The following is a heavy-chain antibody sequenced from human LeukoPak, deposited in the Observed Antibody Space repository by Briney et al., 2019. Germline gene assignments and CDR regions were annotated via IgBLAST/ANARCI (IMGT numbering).Heavy chain of an antibody. CDR1: GLTFSSYA. D-gene: IGHD5-18*01. Sequence: GGSLRLSCAASGLTFSSYAMSWVRQAPGKGLEWVSAISGSGGSTYYADSVKGRFTISRDNSKNTLYLQMNSLRAEDTAVYYCARDPYSYGYVSPPHAFDIWGQGTMVTVSS. J-gene: IGHJ3*02. CDR3: ARDPYSYGYVSPPHAFDI. CDR2: ISGSGGST. V-gene: IGHV3-23*01.